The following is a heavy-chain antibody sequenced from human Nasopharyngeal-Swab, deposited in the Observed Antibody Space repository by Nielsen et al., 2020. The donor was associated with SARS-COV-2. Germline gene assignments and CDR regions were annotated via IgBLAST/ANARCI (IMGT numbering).Heavy chain of an antibody. CDR1: GVNFSSYW. CDR3: ARAYYFDS. V-gene: IGHV3-74*01. J-gene: IGHJ4*02. Sequence: GGSLRLSCAASGVNFSSYWMHWVRQAPGKGLVWVARFKSDGSSTSYADSVKGRFTISRDNAKNTLYLQMNSLRAEDTAVYYCARAYYFDSWGQGTLVTVSS. CDR2: FKSDGSST.